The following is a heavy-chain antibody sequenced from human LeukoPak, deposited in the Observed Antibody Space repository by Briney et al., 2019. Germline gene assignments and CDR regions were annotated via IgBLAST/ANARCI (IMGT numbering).Heavy chain of an antibody. Sequence: PGGSLRLSCAASGFTFSSYSMNWVRQAPGKGLEWVPSISSSSSYIYYADSVKGRFTISRDNAKNSLYLQMNSLRAEDTAVYYCASLSYYGSGSYHLDYWGQGTLVTVSS. V-gene: IGHV3-21*01. D-gene: IGHD3-10*01. J-gene: IGHJ4*02. CDR1: GFTFSSYS. CDR3: ASLSYYGSGSYHLDY. CDR2: ISSSSSYI.